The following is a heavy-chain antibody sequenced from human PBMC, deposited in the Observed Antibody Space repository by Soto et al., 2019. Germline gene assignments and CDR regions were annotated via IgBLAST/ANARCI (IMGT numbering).Heavy chain of an antibody. J-gene: IGHJ5*02. V-gene: IGHV4-34*01. Sequence: PSETLSLTCAVYGGSFSGYYWSWIRQPPGKGLEWIGEINHSGSTNYNPSLKSRVTISVDTSKNQFSLKLSSVTAADTAVYYCAREVGNLLLWFGERNWFDPWGQGTLVTVSS. CDR3: AREVGNLLLWFGERNWFDP. CDR2: INHSGST. D-gene: IGHD3-10*01. CDR1: GGSFSGYY.